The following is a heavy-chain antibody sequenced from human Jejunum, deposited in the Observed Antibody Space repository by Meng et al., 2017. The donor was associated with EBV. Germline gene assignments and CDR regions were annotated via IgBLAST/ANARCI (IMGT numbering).Heavy chain of an antibody. CDR3: ARASSERLLDY. CDR2: INQVGST. D-gene: IGHD1-14*01. V-gene: IGHV4-4*02. CDR1: TDFISSYEW. Sequence: QGLLQESGPVLVKPSGTLSLTCAVSTDFISSYEWWSWVRQPPGKGLEWLGEINQVGSTYYNPSLKSRVTISIDTSKRQFSLRLNSMTAADTAVYYCARASSERLLDYWGQGTLVTVSS. J-gene: IGHJ4*02.